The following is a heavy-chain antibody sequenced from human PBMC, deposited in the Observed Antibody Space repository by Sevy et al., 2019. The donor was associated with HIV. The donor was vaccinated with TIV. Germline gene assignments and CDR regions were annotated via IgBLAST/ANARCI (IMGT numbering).Heavy chain of an antibody. Sequence: GGSLRLSCAASGFTFSTHAMHWVRQAPGKGLEWVAIISYDGNIEYYPDSVKGRFTISRDDSKNTQYLQMNSMRSEDTALYYYARDLGYESTGYLPLFDNWGQGTLVTVSS. CDR3: ARDLGYESTGYLPLFDN. J-gene: IGHJ4*02. CDR1: GFTFSTHA. CDR2: ISYDGNIE. V-gene: IGHV3-30-3*01. D-gene: IGHD3-22*01.